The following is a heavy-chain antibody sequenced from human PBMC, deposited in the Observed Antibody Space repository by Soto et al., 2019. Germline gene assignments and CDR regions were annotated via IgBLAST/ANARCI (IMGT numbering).Heavy chain of an antibody. CDR3: ARDCSSSSCSVWRY. D-gene: IGHD2-2*01. CDR1: GFSLKNYA. V-gene: IGHV3-23*01. Sequence: EVQLLESGGNLVQPGGSLRLSCAASGFSLKNYAMTWVRQAPGKGLEWVSGITGSGDKTYYADSVKGRFIISRDNSENTLYLQMNSPRAEDTALYYCARDCSSSSCSVWRYWGQGTQVTVSS. CDR2: ITGSGDKT. J-gene: IGHJ4*02.